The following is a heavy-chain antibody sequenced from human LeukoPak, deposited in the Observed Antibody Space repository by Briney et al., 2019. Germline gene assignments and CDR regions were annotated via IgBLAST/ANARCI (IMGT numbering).Heavy chain of an antibody. D-gene: IGHD5-24*01. J-gene: IGHJ3*02. CDR3: GRGDRDGYNLWGYAFDI. CDR1: GGTFSSYA. V-gene: IGHV1-69*05. CDR2: IIPIFGTA. Sequence: SVKVSCKASGGTFSSYAISWVRQAPGQGLEWMGRIIPIFGTANYAQKFQGRVTIPTDESTSTAYMELSSLGSEDTALYYCGRGDRDGYNLWGYAFDIWGQGTMVTVSS.